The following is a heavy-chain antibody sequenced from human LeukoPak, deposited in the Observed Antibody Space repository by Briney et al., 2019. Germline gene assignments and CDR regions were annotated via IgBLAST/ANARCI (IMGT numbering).Heavy chain of an antibody. J-gene: IGHJ6*03. D-gene: IGHD4-11*01. Sequence: SVKVSCKASGGTFSSYAISWVRQAPGQGLEWMGRIIPIFGTANYAQKFQGRVTISTDESTSTAYMELSSLRSEDTAVYYCAREVSVTLYYYYYYMDVWGKGTTVTVSS. CDR2: IIPIFGTA. CDR3: AREVSVTLYYYYYYMDV. CDR1: GGTFSSYA. V-gene: IGHV1-69*05.